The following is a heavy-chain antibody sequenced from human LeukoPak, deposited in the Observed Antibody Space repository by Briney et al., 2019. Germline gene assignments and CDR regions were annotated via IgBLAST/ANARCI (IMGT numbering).Heavy chain of an antibody. Sequence: GGSLRLSCAASGFTFSSYCMSWVRQAPGKGLEWVANVKQDGSEKYYVDSVKGRFTISRDNAENSLYLQMNSLRAEDTAVYYCAREVREYQLLKYYYYYYMDVWGKGTTVTVSS. J-gene: IGHJ6*03. V-gene: IGHV3-7*01. CDR3: AREVREYQLLKYYYYYYMDV. CDR2: VKQDGSEK. CDR1: GFTFSSYC. D-gene: IGHD2-2*01.